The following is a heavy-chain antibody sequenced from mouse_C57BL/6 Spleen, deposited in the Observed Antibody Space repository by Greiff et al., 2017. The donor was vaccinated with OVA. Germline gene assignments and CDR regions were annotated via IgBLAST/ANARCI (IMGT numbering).Heavy chain of an antibody. V-gene: IGHV2-6*03. J-gene: IGHJ4*01. CDR3: ARLDYGRYYYAMDY. CDR2: IWSDGST. D-gene: IGHD1-1*01. Sequence: VKLMESGPGLVAPSQSLSITCTVSGFSLTSYGVHWVRQPPGKGLEWLVVIWSDGSTTYNSALKSRLSISKDNSKSQVFLKMNSLQTDDTAMYYCARLDYGRYYYAMDYWGQGTSVTVSS. CDR1: GFSLTSYG.